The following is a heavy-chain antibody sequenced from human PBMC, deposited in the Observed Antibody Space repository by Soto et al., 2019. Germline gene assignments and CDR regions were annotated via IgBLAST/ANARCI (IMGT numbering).Heavy chain of an antibody. J-gene: IGHJ6*02. CDR3: TRDRGFGMDG. CDR1: GGSISGGRYY. CDR2: IYDNGIT. Sequence: QVPLQESGPGLVKPSQTLSLTCNVSGGSISGGRYYWNWIRQHPGKGLEWIGNIYDNGITYYNPSLKSRVIISEDTSKNQFSLRLSSVTAADTAVYYCTRDRGFGMDGWGQGTTVTVSS. V-gene: IGHV4-31*03.